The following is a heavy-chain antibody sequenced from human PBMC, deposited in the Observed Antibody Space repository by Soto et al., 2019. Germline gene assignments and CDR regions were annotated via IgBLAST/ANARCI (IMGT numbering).Heavy chain of an antibody. J-gene: IGHJ4*02. V-gene: IGHV3-23*01. D-gene: IGHD2-21*01. CDR1: GFTFAVHA. Sequence: GGSLRLSFAASGFTFAVHAMSWVRQAPGKGLEWVSSISCLGGTTHYAYSVTVRFNISRDNSNSMMYLQVNRLRVEDTAIYYCVKERLARQSQLQFHXWGQGTPVTVSX. CDR3: VKERLARQSQLQFHX. CDR2: ISCLGGTT.